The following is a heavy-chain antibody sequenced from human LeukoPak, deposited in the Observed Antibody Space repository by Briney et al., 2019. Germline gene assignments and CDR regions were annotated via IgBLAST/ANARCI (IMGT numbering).Heavy chain of an antibody. V-gene: IGHV4-59*08. D-gene: IGHD5-12*01. Sequence: SSQTLSLTCTVSGGSISSYYWSWIRQPPGKGLEWIGYIYYSGSTNYSPSLKSRVTISVDTSKNQFSLKLSSVTAADTAVYYCARQGYSAYEILDYWGQGTLVTVSS. J-gene: IGHJ4*02. CDR1: GGSISSYY. CDR3: ARQGYSAYEILDY. CDR2: IYYSGST.